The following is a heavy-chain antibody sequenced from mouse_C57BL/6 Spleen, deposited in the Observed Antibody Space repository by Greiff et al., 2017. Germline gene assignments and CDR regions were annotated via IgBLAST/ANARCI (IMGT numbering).Heavy chain of an antibody. CDR1: GYAFSSSW. CDR2: IYPGDGDT. J-gene: IGHJ4*01. V-gene: IGHV1-82*01. CDR3: ARLCYDYDEDAMDY. D-gene: IGHD2-4*01. Sequence: QVQLQQSGPELVKPGASVKISCKASGYAFSSSWMNWVKQRPGKGLEWIGRIYPGDGDTNYNGKFKGKATLTADKSSSTAYMQLSSLTSEDSAVYFCARLCYDYDEDAMDYWGQGTSVTVSS.